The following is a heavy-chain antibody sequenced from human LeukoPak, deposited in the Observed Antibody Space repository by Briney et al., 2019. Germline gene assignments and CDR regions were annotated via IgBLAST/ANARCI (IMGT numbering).Heavy chain of an antibody. J-gene: IGHJ1*01. CDR3: LGSSGYYRKYFQH. CDR2: INHSGST. D-gene: IGHD3-22*01. Sequence: PSETLSLTCAVYGGSFSGYYWSWIRQPPGKGLEWIGEINHSGSTNYNPSLKSRVTISVDTSKNQFSLKLSSVTAADTAVYYCLGSSGYYRKYFQHWGQGTLVTVSS. CDR1: GGSFSGYY. V-gene: IGHV4-34*01.